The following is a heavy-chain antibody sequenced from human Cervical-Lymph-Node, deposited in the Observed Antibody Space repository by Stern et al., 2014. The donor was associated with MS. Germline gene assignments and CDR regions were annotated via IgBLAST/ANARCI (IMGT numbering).Heavy chain of an antibody. Sequence: EVHLVESGGGLVKPGGSLRISCEVSGITFRNSTMNWFRQAPGKGLEWVSSISSSSTYMYSTASVKGRFTISRDNAKSLLYLHMDSLRVEDTAVYYCATDGGDFWGQGTLVAVSS. CDR1: GITFRNST. CDR2: ISSSSTYM. V-gene: IGHV3-21*06. J-gene: IGHJ4*02. D-gene: IGHD3-16*01. CDR3: ATDGGDF.